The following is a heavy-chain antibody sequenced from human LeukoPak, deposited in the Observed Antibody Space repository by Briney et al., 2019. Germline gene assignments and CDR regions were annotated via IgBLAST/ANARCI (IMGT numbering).Heavy chain of an antibody. CDR3: ARDWVYSSGWYAY. J-gene: IGHJ4*02. Sequence: GGSLRLSCAASGFTFSTYSMNWVRQAPGKGLEWVSDISRSSTIIHYADSVKGRFNISRDNAKNTLYLQMNSLRAEDTAVYYCARDWVYSSGWYAYWGQGTLVTVSS. V-gene: IGHV3-48*04. CDR1: GFTFSTYS. CDR2: ISRSSTII. D-gene: IGHD6-19*01.